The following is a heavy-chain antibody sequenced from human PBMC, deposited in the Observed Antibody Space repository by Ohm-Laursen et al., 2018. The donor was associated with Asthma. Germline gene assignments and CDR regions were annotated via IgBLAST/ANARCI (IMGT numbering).Heavy chain of an antibody. Sequence: SLRLSCAASGFTFSSYAMHWVRQAPGKGLELVAIISFHGYNQYYTDSVRGRFTISRDNSRSTLYLQMNSLRPEDTAVYYCARDFYTSSPHPKSFGLWGQGTLVSVSS. V-gene: IGHV3-30*04. D-gene: IGHD6-6*01. CDR3: ARDFYTSSPHPKSFGL. J-gene: IGHJ4*02. CDR2: ISFHGYNQ. CDR1: GFTFSSYA.